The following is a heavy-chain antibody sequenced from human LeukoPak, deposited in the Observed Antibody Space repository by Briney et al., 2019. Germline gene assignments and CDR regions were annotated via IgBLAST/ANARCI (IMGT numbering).Heavy chain of an antibody. CDR1: GYTFSTYG. Sequence: ASVKVSCKASGYTFSTYGISWVRQAPGQGLEWMGWISAYNGNTKYAQKLQGRATMTTDRSTSTAYMELRSLRSDDTAVYYCARDSVWINRGNYGDTFDIWGQGTMVTVSS. CDR3: ARDSVWINRGNYGDTFDI. D-gene: IGHD1-26*01. V-gene: IGHV1-18*01. J-gene: IGHJ3*02. CDR2: ISAYNGNT.